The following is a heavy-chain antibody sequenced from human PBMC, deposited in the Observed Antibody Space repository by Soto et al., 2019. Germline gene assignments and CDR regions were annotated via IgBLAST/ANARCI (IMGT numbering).Heavy chain of an antibody. D-gene: IGHD2-2*01. Sequence: GESLKISCKTSGYSFTSYWIGWVRQMPGKGMEWMGNIYPYDSDTRYSPSFQGQVTISADTSITTAYLQWSGLRASDTAMYYCARGYCTTTICDPWFDPWGQGTLVTVS. CDR3: ARGYCTTTICDPWFDP. CDR1: GYSFTSYW. CDR2: IYPYDSDT. J-gene: IGHJ5*02. V-gene: IGHV5-51*01.